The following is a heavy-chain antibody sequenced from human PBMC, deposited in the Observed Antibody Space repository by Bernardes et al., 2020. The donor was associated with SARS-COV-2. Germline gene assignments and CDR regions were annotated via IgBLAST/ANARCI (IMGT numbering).Heavy chain of an antibody. V-gene: IGHV3-21*06. J-gene: IGHJ4*02. Sequence: GGSLRLSCAASGFTFSSYTMNWVRQAPGKGLEWVSSISTSSTYISYSDSVRGRFTIPRDNAKSSVYLQMNSLRVDDTAVYYCARVDFSNLYYFDYWGQGTPVTVSS. D-gene: IGHD4-4*01. CDR2: ISTSSTYI. CDR1: GFTFSSYT. CDR3: ARVDFSNLYYFDY.